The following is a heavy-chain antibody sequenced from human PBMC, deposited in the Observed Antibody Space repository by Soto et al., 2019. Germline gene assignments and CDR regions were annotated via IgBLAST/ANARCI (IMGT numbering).Heavy chain of an antibody. V-gene: IGHV4-30-4*08. J-gene: IGHJ6*01. CDR1: GGSISYEYYH. CDR3: AREDDGGDRDYYGLDV. Sequence: QVQLQQSGPGLVKPSQTLSLTCSVSGGSISYEYYHWTWIRQSPGKGLEWIGYIHYSGSIMHNPSFKSRVTISVDTSKNQFSLQLSSVTAADTAVYFCAREDDGGDRDYYGLDVW. D-gene: IGHD2-21*02. CDR2: IHYSGSI.